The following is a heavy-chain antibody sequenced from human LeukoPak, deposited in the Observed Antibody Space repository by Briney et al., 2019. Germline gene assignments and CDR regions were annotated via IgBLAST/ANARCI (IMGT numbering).Heavy chain of an antibody. D-gene: IGHD5-18*01. CDR2: IYSGGST. CDR1: GFTVSSNY. J-gene: IGHJ4*02. Sequence: GGSLRLSCAASGFTVSSNYMSWVRQAPGKGLEWVSVIYSGGSTYYADSVKGRFTISRDNSKNTLYLQMNSLRAEDTAVYYCASQGGYSYGYPPYFDHWGQGTLVTVSS. V-gene: IGHV3-66*02. CDR3: ASQGGYSYGYPPYFDH.